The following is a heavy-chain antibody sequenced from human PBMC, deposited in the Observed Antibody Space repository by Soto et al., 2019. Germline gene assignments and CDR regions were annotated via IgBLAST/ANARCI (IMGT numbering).Heavy chain of an antibody. J-gene: IGHJ4*02. Sequence: GSLRLSCAASGFTFSSYGMHWVRQPPGKGLEWIGEINHSGSTNYNPSLKSRVTISVDTSKNQFSLKLSSVTAADTAVYYCARHNYGSGSTYFDYWGQGTLVTVSS. D-gene: IGHD3-10*01. CDR3: ARHNYGSGSTYFDY. CDR2: INHSGST. CDR1: GFTFSSYG. V-gene: IGHV4-34*01.